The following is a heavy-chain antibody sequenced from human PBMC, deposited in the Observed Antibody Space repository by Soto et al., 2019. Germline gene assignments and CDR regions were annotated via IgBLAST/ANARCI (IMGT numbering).Heavy chain of an antibody. J-gene: IGHJ6*02. CDR3: ARARKVYFDWLSDYYYYGMDV. Sequence: PSETLSLTCTVSGGSISSYYWSWIRQPPGKGLEWIGYIYYSGSTNYNPSLKSRVTISVDTSKNQFSLKLSSVTAADTAVYYCARARKVYFDWLSDYYYYGMDVWGQGTTVTVSS. V-gene: IGHV4-59*01. CDR2: IYYSGST. CDR1: GGSISSYY. D-gene: IGHD3-9*01.